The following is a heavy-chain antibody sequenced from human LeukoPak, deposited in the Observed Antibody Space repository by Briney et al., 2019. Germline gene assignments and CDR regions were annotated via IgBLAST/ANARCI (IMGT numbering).Heavy chain of an antibody. D-gene: IGHD2-15*01. CDR3: ARSPGYSYGMDV. Sequence: PGGSLRLSCAASGFTFSSYAMHWVRQAPGKGLEWVAIISYDGSNKYYADSVKGRFTISRDNSKNTLYLQMNSLRAEDTAVYCCARSPGYSYGMDVWGQGTTVTVSS. CDR2: ISYDGSNK. CDR1: GFTFSSYA. J-gene: IGHJ6*02. V-gene: IGHV3-30-3*01.